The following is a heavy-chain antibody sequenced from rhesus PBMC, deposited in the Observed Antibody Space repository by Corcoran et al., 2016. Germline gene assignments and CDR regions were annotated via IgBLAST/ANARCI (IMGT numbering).Heavy chain of an antibody. CDR2: INGNSGST. CDR3: ARLEGSTDFDY. CDR1: GGSFSSYW. Sequence: QVQLQESGPGLVKPSETLSLTCAVSGGSFSSYWWSWIRQPPGKGLEWIGEINGNSGSTNYNPSLKSRVTISIDTYKNQFSLKLSSVTAADTAVYYCARLEGSTDFDYWGQGVLVTVSS. J-gene: IGHJ4*01. V-gene: IGHV4-80*01. D-gene: IGHD4-29*01.